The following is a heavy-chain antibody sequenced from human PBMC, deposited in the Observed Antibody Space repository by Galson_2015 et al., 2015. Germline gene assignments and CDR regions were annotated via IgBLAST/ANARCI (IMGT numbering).Heavy chain of an antibody. J-gene: IGHJ4*02. Sequence: SVKVSCKASGYTFTSYAMHWVRQAPGQRLEWMGWINAGNGNTKYSQKFQGRVTITRDTSASTAYMELSSLRSEDTAVYYCARGWSSSEGADFDYWGQGTLVTVSS. CDR1: GYTFTSYA. D-gene: IGHD6-6*01. CDR3: ARGWSSSEGADFDY. V-gene: IGHV1-3*01. CDR2: INAGNGNT.